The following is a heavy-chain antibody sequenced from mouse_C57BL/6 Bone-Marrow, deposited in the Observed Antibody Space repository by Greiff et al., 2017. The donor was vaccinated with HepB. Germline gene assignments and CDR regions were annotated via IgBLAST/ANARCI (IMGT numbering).Heavy chain of an antibody. CDR1: GYTFTSYW. V-gene: IGHV1-72*01. CDR3: ASDYYDIISDDY. D-gene: IGHD1-1*01. J-gene: IGHJ2*01. CDR2: IDPNSGGT. Sequence: QVQLQQPGAELVKPGASVKLSCTASGYTFTSYWMHWVKQRPGRGLVWIGWIDPNSGGTKYNEKFKSKATLTVDKPSSTAYLQLSSLTSEDSAVYYCASDYYDIISDDYWGQGTTLTVSS.